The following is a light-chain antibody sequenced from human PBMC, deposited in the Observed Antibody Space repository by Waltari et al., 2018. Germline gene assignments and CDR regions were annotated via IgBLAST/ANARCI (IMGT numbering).Light chain of an antibody. Sequence: DVVMTQTPLSSPVTLGQPASISCRSSQSLVHSNGNTNSNWLHQRPGQPRRLRIYKLFNRVSWVPDRFSGCGAGKDFTLKISRVEAEDVGVYYCMQATAFPRTFGQGTRLEI. CDR1: QSLVHSNGNTN. V-gene: IGKV2-24*01. J-gene: IGKJ2*01. CDR2: KLF. CDR3: MQATAFPRT.